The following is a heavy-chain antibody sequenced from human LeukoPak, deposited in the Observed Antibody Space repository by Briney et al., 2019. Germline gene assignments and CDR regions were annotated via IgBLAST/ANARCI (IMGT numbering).Heavy chain of an antibody. CDR3: ARATGDSIGYYGWFDN. V-gene: IGHV1-2*02. CDR2: INPNSGDT. CDR1: RYTSTGFY. D-gene: IGHD3-22*01. J-gene: IGHJ4*02. Sequence: TVKASPTLSRYTSTGFYMHWVREAPGQGLEWRGGINPNSGDTNYAQKFQGTVTMTRDTSTSTASMELSRLRSDYTAVYDWARATGDSIGYYGWFDNWGQGTLVTVSS.